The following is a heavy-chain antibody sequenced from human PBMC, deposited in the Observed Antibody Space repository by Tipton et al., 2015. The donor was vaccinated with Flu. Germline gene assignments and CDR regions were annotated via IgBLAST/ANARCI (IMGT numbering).Heavy chain of an antibody. CDR2: IYSSDST. J-gene: IGHJ4*02. CDR3: ARAVGGADCY. Sequence: SLRLSCAASGFIVSSDYMSWVRQTPGKGLEWVSVIYSSDSTSYADSVRGRFTLSRDNAKNSLYLQMNSLRAEDTAVYYCARAVGGADCYWGQGTLVTVSS. V-gene: IGHV3-53*01. CDR1: GFIVSSDY. D-gene: IGHD2-21*01.